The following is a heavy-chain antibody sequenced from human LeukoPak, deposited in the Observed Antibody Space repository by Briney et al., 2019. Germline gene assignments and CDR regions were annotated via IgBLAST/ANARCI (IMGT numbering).Heavy chain of an antibody. CDR2: INHSGST. J-gene: IGHJ5*02. CDR3: ARAGLSIIFGVAIRNWFDP. D-gene: IGHD3-3*01. Sequence: SETLSLTCAVYGGSFSGYYWSWIRQPPGKGLEWIGEINHSGSTNYNPSLKSRVTISVDTSKNQFSLKLSSVTAADTAVYYCARAGLSIIFGVAIRNWFDPWGQGTLVTVSS. CDR1: GGSFSGYY. V-gene: IGHV4-34*01.